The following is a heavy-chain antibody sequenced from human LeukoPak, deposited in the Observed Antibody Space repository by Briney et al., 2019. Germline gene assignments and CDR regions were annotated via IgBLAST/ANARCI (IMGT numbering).Heavy chain of an antibody. CDR2: IYSGGST. J-gene: IGHJ4*02. Sequence: GGSLRLSCAASGFTVSSNYMSWVRQAPGKGLEWVSVIYSGGSTYYADSVKGRFTISRDNSKNTLYLQMNSLRAEDTAVYYCARGRPHYHFDYWGQGTLVTVSS. D-gene: IGHD1-26*01. CDR3: ARGRPHYHFDY. V-gene: IGHV3-66*01. CDR1: GFTVSSNY.